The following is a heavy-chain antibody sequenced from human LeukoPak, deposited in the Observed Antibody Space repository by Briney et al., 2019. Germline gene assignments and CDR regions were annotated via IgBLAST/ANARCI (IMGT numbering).Heavy chain of an antibody. CDR3: ARESDSSGWPYFDY. Sequence: KPGGSLRLSCAASGFTFSSYSMNWVRQAPGKGLEWVSSISSSSSYIYYADSVKGRFTISRDNAKNSLYLQMNSLRAEDTALYYCARESDSSGWPYFDYWGQGTLVTVSS. J-gene: IGHJ4*02. CDR2: ISSSSSYI. CDR1: GFTFSSYS. D-gene: IGHD6-19*01. V-gene: IGHV3-21*04.